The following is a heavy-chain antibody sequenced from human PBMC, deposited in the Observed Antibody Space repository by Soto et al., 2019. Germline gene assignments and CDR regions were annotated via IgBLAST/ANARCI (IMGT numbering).Heavy chain of an antibody. CDR3: ASGPAGGSYLYYFDY. CDR2: ISAYNGNT. CDR1: GYTFTSYG. D-gene: IGHD1-26*01. Sequence: QVQLVQSGAEVKKPGASVKVSCKASGYTFTSYGISWVRQAPGQGLKWMGWISAYNGNTNYAQKLQGRVTMTTDTSTSTAYMELRSLRSDDTAVYYCASGPAGGSYLYYFDYWGQGTLVTVSS. V-gene: IGHV1-18*01. J-gene: IGHJ4*02.